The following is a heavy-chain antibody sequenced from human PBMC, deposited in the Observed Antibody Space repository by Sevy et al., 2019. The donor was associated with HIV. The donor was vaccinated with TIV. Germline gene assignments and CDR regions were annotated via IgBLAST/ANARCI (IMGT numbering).Heavy chain of an antibody. D-gene: IGHD3-3*01. CDR1: GYIFSDYN. V-gene: IGHV1-2*06. CDR3: VREDINAPRTLLSFDI. J-gene: IGHJ3*02. CDR2: INPNSGVT. Sequence: ASVKVSCKTTGYIFSDYNMHWVRQAPGQGLEWRALINPNSGVTIYAHNFRGRVSVTRDTSMSTAYMELSGLTSDDTAVYYCVREDINAPRTLLSFDIWCQGTMVTVSS.